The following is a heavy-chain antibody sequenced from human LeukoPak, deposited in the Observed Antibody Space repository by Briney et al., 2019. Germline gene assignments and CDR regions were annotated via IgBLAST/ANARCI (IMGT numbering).Heavy chain of an antibody. CDR2: IYYNGNT. J-gene: IGHJ4*02. V-gene: IGHV4-39*01. CDR1: GGSINSGKNY. D-gene: IGHD2-2*01. CDR3: ARQGPPTYCSSTSCYPSYFDY. Sequence: SETLSLTCSVAGGSINSGKNYWNWIRQPPGKGLEWIGDIYYNGNTYYNPSLKSRVTISVDTSKNQFSLKLSSVTAADTAVYYCARQGPPTYCSSTSCYPSYFDYWGQGTLVTVSS.